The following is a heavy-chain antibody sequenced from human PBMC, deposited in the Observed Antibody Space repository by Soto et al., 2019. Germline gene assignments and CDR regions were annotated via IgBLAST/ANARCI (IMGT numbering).Heavy chain of an antibody. CDR3: ARGSSSVAYGMDV. D-gene: IGHD1-26*01. V-gene: IGHV3-33*01. J-gene: IGHJ6*02. CDR2: IWYDGSNK. Sequence: QVQLVESGGGVVQPGRSLRLSCAASGFSFSSYGMHWVRQAPGKGLEWVAVIWYDGSNKYYADSVKGRLTISRDNSKNTVYLQMNSLRAEDTAVYYCARGSSSVAYGMDVWGQGTTVTV. CDR1: GFSFSSYG.